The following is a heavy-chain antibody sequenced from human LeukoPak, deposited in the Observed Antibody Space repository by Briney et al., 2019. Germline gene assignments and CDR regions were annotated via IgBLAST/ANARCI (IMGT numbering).Heavy chain of an antibody. D-gene: IGHD3-3*01. Sequence: SETLSLTCTVSGGSISSYYWSWIRQPPGKGLEWIGYNYYSGSTNYNPSLKSRVTISVDTSKNQFSLKLSSVTAADTAVYYCARSVFVPDFDYWGQGTLVTVSS. J-gene: IGHJ4*02. CDR1: GGSISSYY. CDR3: ARSVFVPDFDY. V-gene: IGHV4-59*01. CDR2: NYYSGST.